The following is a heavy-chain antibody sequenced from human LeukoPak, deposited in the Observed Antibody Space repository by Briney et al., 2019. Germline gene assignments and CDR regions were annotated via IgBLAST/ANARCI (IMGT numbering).Heavy chain of an antibody. CDR1: GFTFSSYW. D-gene: IGHD3-10*01. CDR3: AKNAVRGVTSPH. Sequence: GGSLRLSCAASGFTFSSYWMSWVRQAPGKGLEWVAFIRYDGSNKYYADSVKGRFTISRDNSKNTLYLQMNSLRAEDTAVYYCAKNAVRGVTSPHWGQGTLVTVSS. V-gene: IGHV3-30*02. J-gene: IGHJ4*02. CDR2: IRYDGSNK.